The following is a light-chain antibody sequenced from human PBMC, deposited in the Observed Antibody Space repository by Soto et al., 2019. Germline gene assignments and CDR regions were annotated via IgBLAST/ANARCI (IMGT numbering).Light chain of an antibody. CDR1: SSNIARNT. CDR3: AAWDDSLKQV. CDR2: SDN. Sequence: QSVLTQPPSASGTPGQRVTISCSGSSSNIARNTVNWYQHLPGTAPKLLIYSDNQRPSGVPDRFSGSKSGTSASLAISGLQSEDEGDYYCAAWDDSLKQVFGSGTKLTVL. V-gene: IGLV1-44*01. J-gene: IGLJ1*01.